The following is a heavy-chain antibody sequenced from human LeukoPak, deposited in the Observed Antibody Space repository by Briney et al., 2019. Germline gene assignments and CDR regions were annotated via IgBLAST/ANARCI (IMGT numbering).Heavy chain of an antibody. CDR2: INHSGST. CDR3: ARGAQYYDFWSGYAGAHYYYYMDV. J-gene: IGHJ6*03. V-gene: IGHV4-34*01. CDR1: GGSFSGYY. Sequence: SETLSLTCAVYGGSFSGYYWSWIRQPPGKGLEWIGEINHSGSTNYNPSLKSRVTISVDTSKNQFSLKLSSVTAADTAVYYCARGAQYYDFWSGYAGAHYYYYMDVWGEGTTVTVSS. D-gene: IGHD3-3*01.